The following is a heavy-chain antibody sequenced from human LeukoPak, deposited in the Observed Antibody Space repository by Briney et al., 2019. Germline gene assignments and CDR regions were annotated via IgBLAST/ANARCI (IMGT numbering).Heavy chain of an antibody. Sequence: PSETLSLTCTVSGGSISSYYWSWIRQPPGKGLEWIGYIYYSGSTNYNPSLKSRVTISVDTSKNQFSLKLSSVTTADTAVYYCARVFDSGRFYYYIDVWGKGTTVTVSS. CDR3: ARVFDSGRFYYYIDV. D-gene: IGHD3-10*01. V-gene: IGHV4-59*01. J-gene: IGHJ6*03. CDR2: IYYSGST. CDR1: GGSISSYY.